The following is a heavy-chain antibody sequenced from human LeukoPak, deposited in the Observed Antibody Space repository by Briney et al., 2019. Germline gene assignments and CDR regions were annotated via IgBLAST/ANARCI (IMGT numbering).Heavy chain of an antibody. CDR3: AKELAAGVSPSFDY. V-gene: IGHV3-7*03. D-gene: IGHD6-13*01. CDR1: GFTFSSYW. CDR2: IKQDETEK. Sequence: GGSLRLSCAASGFTFSSYWMSWVRQAPGKGLEWVANIKQDETEKYYVDSVKGRFSISRDNSKNTMYLQMSSLRAEDTAVYYCAKELAAGVSPSFDYWGQGTLVTVSS. J-gene: IGHJ4*02.